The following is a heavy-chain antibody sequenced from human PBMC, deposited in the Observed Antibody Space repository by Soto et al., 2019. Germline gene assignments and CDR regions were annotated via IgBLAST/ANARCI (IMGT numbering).Heavy chain of an antibody. D-gene: IGHD1-7*01. CDR1: GYSISSGYY. CDR3: ARVXITGTTPYLYRTYYFDY. Sequence: PSETLSLTCAVSGYSISSGYYWGWIRQPPGKGLEWIGSIYHSGSTYYNPSLKSRVTISVDTSKNQFSLKLSSVTAADTAVYYCARVXITGTTPYLYRTYYFDYWGQGTLVTVSS. J-gene: IGHJ4*02. CDR2: IYHSGST. V-gene: IGHV4-38-2*01.